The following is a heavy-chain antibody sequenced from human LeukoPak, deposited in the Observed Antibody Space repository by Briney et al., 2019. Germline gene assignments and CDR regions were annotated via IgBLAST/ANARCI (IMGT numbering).Heavy chain of an antibody. V-gene: IGHV3-9*01. CDR2: INWNSGST. Sequence: GGSLRLSCAASGFTFVDYAMHWVRHVPGKGLEWVSSINWNSGSTAYADSVKGRFTISRDNAKKSVYLQMNSLRPDDTALYYCTKDAGVGSSSPSFYFYMDVWGKGTTVSVSS. D-gene: IGHD6-6*01. J-gene: IGHJ6*03. CDR1: GFTFVDYA. CDR3: TKDAGVGSSSPSFYFYMDV.